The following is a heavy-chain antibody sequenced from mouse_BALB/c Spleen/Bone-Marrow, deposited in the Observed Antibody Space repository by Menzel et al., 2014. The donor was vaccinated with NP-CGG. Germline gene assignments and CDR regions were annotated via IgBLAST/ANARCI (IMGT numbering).Heavy chain of an antibody. J-gene: IGHJ3*01. CDR2: IDPETGGT. CDR1: GYTFTDYE. CDR3: TNWAWFAY. V-gene: IGHV1-15*01. D-gene: IGHD4-1*01. Sequence: QVHVKQSGAELVRPGASVTLSCKASGYTFTDYEMHWVKQTPVHGLEWIGAIDPETGGTAYNQKFKGKATLTADKSSSTAYMELRSLTSEDSAVYYCTNWAWFAYWGQGTLVTVSA.